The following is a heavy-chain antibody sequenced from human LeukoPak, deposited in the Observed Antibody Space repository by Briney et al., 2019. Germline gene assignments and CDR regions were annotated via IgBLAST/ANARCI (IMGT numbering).Heavy chain of an antibody. CDR2: IYYSGST. D-gene: IGHD1-26*01. V-gene: IGHV4-39*01. CDR3: ARRVTVVGATPDY. CDR1: GGSISSSSYY. J-gene: IGHJ4*02. Sequence: SETLSLTCTVSGGSISSSSYYWGWIRQPPGKGLEWIGSIYYSGSTYYNPSLKSRVTISVDTSKNQFSLKLSSVTAAGTAVYYCARRVTVVGATPDYWGQGTLVTVSS.